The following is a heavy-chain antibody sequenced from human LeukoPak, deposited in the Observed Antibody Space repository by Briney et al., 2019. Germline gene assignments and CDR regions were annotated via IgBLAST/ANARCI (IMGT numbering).Heavy chain of an antibody. CDR1: GGSISSYY. Sequence: SETLSLTCSVSGGSISSYYWSWIRQPPGKGLEWIGHIYYRGSTNYNPSLNSRVTISLDTSKKQFSLKLNSVTAADTAVYFCARGSCGGGSCCVGPYFDYWGQGTLVTVSS. D-gene: IGHD2-15*01. CDR2: IYYRGST. J-gene: IGHJ4*02. V-gene: IGHV4-59*01. CDR3: ARGSCGGGSCCVGPYFDY.